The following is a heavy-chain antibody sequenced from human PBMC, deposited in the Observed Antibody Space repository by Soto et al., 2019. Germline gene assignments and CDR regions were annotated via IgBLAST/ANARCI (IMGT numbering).Heavy chain of an antibody. Sequence: QVQLVQSGAEVKRPGASVKVSCKTSGYTFTVNFIHWARQAPGQGLQWMGWVNPNSGVTKYAQRFQGRVTMTRDTSITTAYMELSSLTSDDTALYYCAREGVGSGGRWRGMDVWGQGPTVTVSS. CDR2: VNPNSGVT. CDR3: AREGVGSGGRWRGMDV. J-gene: IGHJ6*02. CDR1: GYTFTVNF. V-gene: IGHV1-2*02. D-gene: IGHD1-26*01.